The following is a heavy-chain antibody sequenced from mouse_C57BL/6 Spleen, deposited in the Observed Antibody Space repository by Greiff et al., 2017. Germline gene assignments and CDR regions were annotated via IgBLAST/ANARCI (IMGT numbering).Heavy chain of an antibody. CDR2: ISSGSSTI. D-gene: IGHD2-2*01. CDR3: AKSMVTTGYYFDY. Sequence: EVQRVESGGGLVKPGGSLKLSCAASGFTFSDYGMHWVRQAPEKGLEWVAYISSGSSTIYYADTVKGRFTISRDNAKHTLFLQMTSLRSEDTALYYCAKSMVTTGYYFDYWGQGTTLTVSS. CDR1: GFTFSDYG. V-gene: IGHV5-17*01. J-gene: IGHJ2*01.